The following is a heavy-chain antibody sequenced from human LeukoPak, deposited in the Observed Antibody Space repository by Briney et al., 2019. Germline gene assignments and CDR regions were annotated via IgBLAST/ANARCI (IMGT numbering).Heavy chain of an antibody. D-gene: IGHD2-21*02. CDR3: ARDVGGRWPLYYFDS. V-gene: IGHV3-9*01. J-gene: IGHJ4*02. CDR2: ISWNSGTI. CDR1: GFTFDDYA. Sequence: PGGSLRLSCAASGFTFDDYAMHWVRQVPGKGLVWVSGISWNSGTINYADSVKGRFTISRDNGKNSLYLQMNSLRAEDTALYFCARDVGGRWPLYYFDSWGQGTLVTVSP.